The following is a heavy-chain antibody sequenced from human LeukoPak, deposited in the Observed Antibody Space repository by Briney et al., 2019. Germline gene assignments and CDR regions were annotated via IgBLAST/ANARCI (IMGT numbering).Heavy chain of an antibody. V-gene: IGHV3-72*01. CDR2: SRNKANSYTT. J-gene: IGHJ3*02. Sequence: PGGSLRLSCAASGFTFSDHYMDWVRQAPGKGLEWVGRSRNKANSYTTEYAASVKGRFTISRDDSKNSVYLQMNSLKTEDTAVYYCARVSGSNYGRAFDIWGQGTMVTVSS. D-gene: IGHD1-26*01. CDR3: ARVSGSNYGRAFDI. CDR1: GFTFSDHY.